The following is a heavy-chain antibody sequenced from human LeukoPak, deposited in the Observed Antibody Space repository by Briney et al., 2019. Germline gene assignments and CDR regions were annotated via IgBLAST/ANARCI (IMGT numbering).Heavy chain of an antibody. V-gene: IGHV3-11*01. J-gene: IGHJ1*01. CDR2: ISSSGSTI. CDR3: ARDSSGWYLQYFQH. Sequence: GGSLRLSCAASGFSFSDYYMSWIRQAPGKGLEWVSYISSSGSTIYYADSVKGRFTISRDNAKNSLYLQMNSLRAEDTAVYYCARDSSGWYLQYFQHWGQGTLVTVSS. D-gene: IGHD6-19*01. CDR1: GFSFSDYY.